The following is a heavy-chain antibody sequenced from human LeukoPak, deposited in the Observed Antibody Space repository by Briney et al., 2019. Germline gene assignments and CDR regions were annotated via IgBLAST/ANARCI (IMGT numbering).Heavy chain of an antibody. CDR3: AKDSVTYYYSSGNYKGNDY. D-gene: IGHD3-10*01. CDR2: ISGSGGGT. V-gene: IGHV3-23*01. J-gene: IGHJ4*02. CDR1: GFTFSSYA. Sequence: GGSLRLSCAASGFTFSSYAMNWVRQAPGKGLEWVSAISGSGGGTYYADSVKGRFTISRDNSKNTLYLQMNSLRAEDTAVYYCAKDSVTYYYSSGNYKGNDYWGQGTLVTVSS.